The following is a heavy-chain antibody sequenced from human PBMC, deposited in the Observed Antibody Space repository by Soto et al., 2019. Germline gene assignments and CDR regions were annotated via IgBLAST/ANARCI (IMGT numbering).Heavy chain of an antibody. D-gene: IGHD5-12*01. CDR3: AKAKGGDSGYDFVFDY. V-gene: IGHV3-30*18. J-gene: IGHJ4*02. Sequence: QVQLVESGGGVVQPGRSLRLSCAASGFTFSSYGIHWVRQAPGKGLEWVAVISYDGSNKYYADSVKGRFTISRDNSKNKLYLQINRLRAEDTAVYYCAKAKGGDSGYDFVFDYWGQGTLVTVSS. CDR2: ISYDGSNK. CDR1: GFTFSSYG.